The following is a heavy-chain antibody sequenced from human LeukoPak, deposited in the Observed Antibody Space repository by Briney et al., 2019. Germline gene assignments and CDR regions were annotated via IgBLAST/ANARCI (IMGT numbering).Heavy chain of an antibody. CDR1: GGSISSSSYY. Sequence: SETLSLTCTVSGGSISSSSYYWGWIRQPPGKGLEWIGSIYYSGSTYYNPFLKSRVTISVDTSKNQFSLKLSSVTAADTAVYYCARNYYGSGSRGYFDYWGQGTLVTVSS. J-gene: IGHJ4*02. CDR3: ARNYYGSGSRGYFDY. D-gene: IGHD3-10*01. CDR2: IYYSGST. V-gene: IGHV4-39*01.